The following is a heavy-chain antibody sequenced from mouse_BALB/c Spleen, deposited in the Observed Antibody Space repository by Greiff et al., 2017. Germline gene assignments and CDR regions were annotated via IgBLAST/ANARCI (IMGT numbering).Heavy chain of an antibody. CDR2: ISNGGGST. CDR3: ARHGVGFYAMDY. V-gene: IGHV5-12-2*01. J-gene: IGHJ4*01. D-gene: IGHD1-1*01. Sequence: EVLLVQSGGGLVQPGGSLKLSCAASGFSFSSYTMSWVRQTPEKRLEWVAYISNGGGSTYYPDTVKGRFTISRDNAKNTLYLQMNSLKSEDTAMYYCARHGVGFYAMDYWGQGTSVTVSS. CDR1: GFSFSSYT.